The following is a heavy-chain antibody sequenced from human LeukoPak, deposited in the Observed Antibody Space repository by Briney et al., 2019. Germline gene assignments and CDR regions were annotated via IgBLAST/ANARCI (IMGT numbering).Heavy chain of an antibody. Sequence: ASVKVSCKASGYTFTGYYMHWVRQAPGQGLEWMGWINPNSGDTNYAQKFQGRVTITRDTSASTAYMELSSLRSEDTAVYYCARDYDSSPLDYWGQGTLVTVSS. D-gene: IGHD3-22*01. CDR1: GYTFTGYY. CDR3: ARDYDSSPLDY. J-gene: IGHJ4*02. V-gene: IGHV1-2*02. CDR2: INPNSGDT.